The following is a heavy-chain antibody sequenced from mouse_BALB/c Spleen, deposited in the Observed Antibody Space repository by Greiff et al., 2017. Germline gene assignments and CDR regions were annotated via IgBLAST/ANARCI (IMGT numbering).Heavy chain of an antibody. D-gene: IGHD2-4*01. CDR3: ARDDYGYAMDY. CDR2: ISTYYGDA. V-gene: IGHV1S137*01. CDR1: GYTFTDYA. J-gene: IGHJ4*01. Sequence: VQLQESGAELVRPGVSVKISCKGSGYTFTDYAMHWVKQSHAKSLEWIGVISTYYGDASYNQKFKGKATMTVDKSSSTAYMELARLTSEDSAIYYCARDDYGYAMDYWGQGTSVTVSS.